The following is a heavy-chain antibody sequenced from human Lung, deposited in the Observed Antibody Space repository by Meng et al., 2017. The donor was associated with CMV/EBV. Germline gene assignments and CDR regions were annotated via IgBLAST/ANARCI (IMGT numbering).Heavy chain of an antibody. CDR1: EFTFSNYW. J-gene: IGHJ4*02. D-gene: IGHD6-6*01. V-gene: IGHV3-7*01. CDR3: ARVKKAVHFDN. Sequence: GGSLRLXCAASEFTFSNYWMSWVRQAPGKGLEWVANIREDGSEQHYADSVKGRFSISRDNAKNSLYLQMNSLRGEDTAVYYCARVKKAVHFDNWGQGTRVTGSS. CDR2: IREDGSEQ.